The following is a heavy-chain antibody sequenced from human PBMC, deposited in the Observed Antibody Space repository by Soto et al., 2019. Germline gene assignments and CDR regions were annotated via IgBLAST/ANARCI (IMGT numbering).Heavy chain of an antibody. CDR3: ARPRDSYSHSTGYSAFDI. D-gene: IGHD3-22*01. CDR1: GYSFTSYW. V-gene: IGHV5-10-1*01. J-gene: IGHJ3*02. Sequence: GESLKISCKGSGYSFTSYWISWVRQMPGKGLEWMGRIDPSDSYTNYSPSFQGHVTISADKSISTAYLQWSSLKASDTAMYYCARPRDSYSHSTGYSAFDIWGQGTMVTVSS. CDR2: IDPSDSYT.